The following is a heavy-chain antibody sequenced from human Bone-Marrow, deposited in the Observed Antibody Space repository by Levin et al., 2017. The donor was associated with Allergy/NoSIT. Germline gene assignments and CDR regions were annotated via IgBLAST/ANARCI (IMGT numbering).Heavy chain of an antibody. CDR1: GFTFSSYE. V-gene: IGHV3-48*03. CDR2: ISSSGSTI. Sequence: GESLKISCAASGFTFSSYEMNWVRQAPGKGLEWVSYISSSGSTIYYADSVKGRFTISRDNAKNSLYLQMNSLRAEDTAVYYCARADGAYYGSGSTTYYYYGMDVWGQGTTVTVSS. CDR3: ARADGAYYGSGSTTYYYYGMDV. J-gene: IGHJ6*02. D-gene: IGHD3-10*01.